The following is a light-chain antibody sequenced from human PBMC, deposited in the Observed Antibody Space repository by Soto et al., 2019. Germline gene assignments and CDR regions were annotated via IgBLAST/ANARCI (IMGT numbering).Light chain of an antibody. CDR3: QQSFDTPFT. J-gene: IGKJ2*01. CDR1: QSISSF. CDR2: ATS. Sequence: DIQMTQSPASLSASVGERATITCRASQSISSFLNWYQQKPGKAPKLLIYATSSVPSDVPLRFSGSGSGTDFTLTIHSLQPEDFSTYFYQQSFDTPFTFGQGTKLEIK. V-gene: IGKV1-39*01.